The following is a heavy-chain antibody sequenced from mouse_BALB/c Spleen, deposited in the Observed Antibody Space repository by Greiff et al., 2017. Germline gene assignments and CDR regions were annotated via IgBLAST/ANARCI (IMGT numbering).Heavy chain of an antibody. CDR1: GFTFSSYG. CDR3: ARPMMVTTKGFAY. V-gene: IGHV5-6*01. Sequence: EVKVVESGGDLVKPGGSLKLSCAASGFTFSSYGMSWVRQTPDKRLEWVATISSGGSYTYYPDSVKGRFTISRDNAKNTLYLQMSSLKSEDTAMYYSARPMMVTTKGFAYWGQGTLVTVSA. CDR2: ISSGGSYT. J-gene: IGHJ3*01. D-gene: IGHD2-3*01.